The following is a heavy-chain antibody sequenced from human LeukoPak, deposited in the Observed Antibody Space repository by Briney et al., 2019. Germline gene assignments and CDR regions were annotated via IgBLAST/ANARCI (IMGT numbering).Heavy chain of an antibody. J-gene: IGHJ3*02. D-gene: IGHD2/OR15-2a*01. CDR1: GGSVSRGSYY. CDR2: IHHSGTT. V-gene: IGHV4-61*01. Sequence: SETLSLTCTVSGGSVSRGSYYWSWTRQPPGKGLEWIGYIHHSGTTNYSPSLKSRVTISVDMSKNQFFLNLTSVTAADTAVYYCARDNRARHAFDIWGQGTMVTVSS. CDR3: ARDNRARHAFDI.